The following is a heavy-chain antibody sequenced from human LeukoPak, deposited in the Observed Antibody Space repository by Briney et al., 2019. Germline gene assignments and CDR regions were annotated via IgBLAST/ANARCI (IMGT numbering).Heavy chain of an antibody. CDR1: GGPITTSSYY. J-gene: IGHJ4*02. CDR2: IYYSGST. Sequence: SETLSLTCTVSGGPITTSSYYWSWIRQPPGKGLEWIGYIYYSGSTNYNPSLKSRVTISVDTSKNQFSLKLSSVTAADTAVYYCARSDTAMVTLFDYWGQGTLVTVSS. CDR3: ARSDTAMVTLFDY. D-gene: IGHD5-18*01. V-gene: IGHV4-61*05.